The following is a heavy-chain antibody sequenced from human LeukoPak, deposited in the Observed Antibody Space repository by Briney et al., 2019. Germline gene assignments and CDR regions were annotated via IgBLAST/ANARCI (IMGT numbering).Heavy chain of an antibody. CDR1: GGTFSSYA. V-gene: IGHV1-69*13. Sequence: SVKVSCKASGGTFSSYAISWVRQAPGQGLEWMGGIIPIFGTANYAQKFQGRVTITADESTGTAYMELSSLRSEDTAVYYCASGHGMYQLLSYFDYWGQGTLVTVSS. CDR2: IIPIFGTA. CDR3: ASGHGMYQLLSYFDY. D-gene: IGHD2-2*01. J-gene: IGHJ4*02.